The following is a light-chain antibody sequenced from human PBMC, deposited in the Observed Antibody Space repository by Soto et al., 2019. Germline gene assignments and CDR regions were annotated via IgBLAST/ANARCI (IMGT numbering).Light chain of an antibody. CDR2: GAS. J-gene: IGKJ1*01. V-gene: IGKV3-20*01. CDR1: QSVSSSY. Sequence: EIVLTQSPGTLSLSPGERATLSCRASQSVSSSYLAWYQQKPGQAPRLLIYGASSRATGIPDRFSGSGSGTDFTLTISSLEPEDFAVYYCQQYRSSPPWTFGQGPKVEIK. CDR3: QQYRSSPPWT.